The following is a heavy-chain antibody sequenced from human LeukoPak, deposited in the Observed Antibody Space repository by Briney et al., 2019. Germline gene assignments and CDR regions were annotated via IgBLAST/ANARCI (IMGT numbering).Heavy chain of an antibody. CDR1: GFTFSSYG. CDR2: ISGSGGST. D-gene: IGHD3-16*02. J-gene: IGHJ4*02. CDR3: AKILSSSYYFDY. Sequence: NPGGSLRLSCAASGFTFSSYGMSWVRQAPGKGLEWVSAISGSGGSTYYADSVKGRFTISRDNSKNTLYLQMNSLRAEDTAVYYCAKILSSSYYFDYWGQGTLVTVSS. V-gene: IGHV3-23*01.